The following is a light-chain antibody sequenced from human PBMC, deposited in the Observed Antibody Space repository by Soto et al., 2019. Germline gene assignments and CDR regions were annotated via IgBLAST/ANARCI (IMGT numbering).Light chain of an antibody. J-gene: IGLJ1*01. CDR1: SSNIGAGYD. CDR3: QSYDSSLYV. Sequence: QSVLTQPPSVSGAPGQRVTISCTGRSSNIGAGYDVHWYQQLPGTAPKLLIYGNSNRPSGVPDRFSGSKSVTSASLAITGLQAEDEADYYCQSYDSSLYVFGTGTKVTVL. V-gene: IGLV1-40*01. CDR2: GNS.